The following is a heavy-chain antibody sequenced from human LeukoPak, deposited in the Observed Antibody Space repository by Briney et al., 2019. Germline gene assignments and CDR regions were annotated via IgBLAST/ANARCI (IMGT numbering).Heavy chain of an antibody. Sequence: GGSPRLSCAASGFTFSSYSMNWVRQAPGKGLEWVSSISSSSSYIYYADSVKGRFTISRDNAKNSLYLQMNSLRAEDTAVYYCARAKLYYDYVWGSYRPSELDYWGQGTLVTVSS. J-gene: IGHJ4*02. CDR1: GFTFSSYS. CDR2: ISSSSSYI. D-gene: IGHD3-16*02. CDR3: ARAKLYYDYVWGSYRPSELDY. V-gene: IGHV3-21*01.